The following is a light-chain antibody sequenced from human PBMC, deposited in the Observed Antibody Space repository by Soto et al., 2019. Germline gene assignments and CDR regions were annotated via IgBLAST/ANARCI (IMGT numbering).Light chain of an antibody. CDR1: QSISTY. CDR3: HQAYSTPWT. J-gene: IGKJ1*01. V-gene: IGKV1-39*01. Sequence: DIQMTQSPSSLSASVGDRVTIXXRASQSISTYLNWYQQKPGKAPKVXVYAASSLQSGGPSRFSGRGFGTEFTLTSSSLQPEDFATYRCHQAYSTPWTFGQGTKVDIK. CDR2: AAS.